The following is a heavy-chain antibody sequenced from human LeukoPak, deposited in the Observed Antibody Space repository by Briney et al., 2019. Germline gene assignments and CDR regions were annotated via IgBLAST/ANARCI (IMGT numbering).Heavy chain of an antibody. V-gene: IGHV3-48*01. J-gene: IGHJ4*02. CDR3: ARDSGFGEPPRGFFDY. D-gene: IGHD3-10*01. CDR2: ISSSSSTI. CDR1: GFTFSSYS. Sequence: PGGSLRLSCAASGFTFSSYSMNWVRQAPGKGLEWVSYISSSSSTIYYADSVKGRFTISRDNAKNSLYLQMNSLRAEDTAVYYCARDSGFGEPPRGFFDYWGQGTLVTVSS.